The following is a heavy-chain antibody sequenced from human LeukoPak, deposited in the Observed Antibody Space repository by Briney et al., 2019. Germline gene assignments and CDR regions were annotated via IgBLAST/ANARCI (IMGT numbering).Heavy chain of an antibody. CDR1: GFTFSSYA. J-gene: IGHJ4*02. D-gene: IGHD2-21*01. CDR2: IASGGAAS. CDR3: ARSTCGGNYYFDN. Sequence: PGGSLRLSCAASGFTFSSYAMSWVRQAPGKGLERVAGIASGGAASYHADAVQGRFTISRDDSKSTLYLQMNSLRAEDTAIYYCARSTCGGNYYFDNWGQGTLVTVSS. V-gene: IGHV3-23*01.